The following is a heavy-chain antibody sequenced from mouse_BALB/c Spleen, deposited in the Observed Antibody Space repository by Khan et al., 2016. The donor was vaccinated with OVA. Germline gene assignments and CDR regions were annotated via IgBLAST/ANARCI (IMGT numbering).Heavy chain of an antibody. D-gene: IGHD2-10*01. V-gene: IGHV5-9*02. J-gene: IGHJ3*01. CDR3: TRPSYYGNPWFTY. CDR2: ISSTGSYT. CDR1: GFPFNSYD. Sequence: EVELVESGGGLVKPGGSLKLSCEVSGFPFNSYDMSWVRQTPEKRLEWVATISSTGSYTYYPDSVKGRFTISRDTARNTLYLQMSSLRSEDTALYYCTRPSYYGNPWFTYWGQGTLVTVSA.